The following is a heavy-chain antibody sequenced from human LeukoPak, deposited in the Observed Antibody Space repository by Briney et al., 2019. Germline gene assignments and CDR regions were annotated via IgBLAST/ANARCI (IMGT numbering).Heavy chain of an antibody. CDR1: GGSFSGHY. CDR3: ARAAYYDFWSSYPTKLRANWFDP. V-gene: IGHV4-34*01. D-gene: IGHD3-3*01. Sequence: PSETLSLTCAVYGGSFSGHYWSWIRQPPGKGLEWIGEINHSGSTNYNPSLKSRVTISVDTSKNQFSLKLSSVTAADTAVYYCARAAYYDFWSSYPTKLRANWFDPWGQGTLVTVSS. J-gene: IGHJ5*02. CDR2: INHSGST.